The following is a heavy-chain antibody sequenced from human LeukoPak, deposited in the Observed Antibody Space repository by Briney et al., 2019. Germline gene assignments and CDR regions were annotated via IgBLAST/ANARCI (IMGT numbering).Heavy chain of an antibody. CDR3: ARDSSRWYKDY. D-gene: IGHD6-13*01. CDR1: GHTFTGYY. CDR2: INSNSGGT. J-gene: IGHJ4*02. Sequence: GASVKVSCKASGHTFTGYYMHWVRQAPGQGLEWMGWINSNSGGTNYAQKFQGRVTMTRDTSISTVYMELSRLRSHDTAVYYCARDSSRWYKDYWGQGTLVTVSS. V-gene: IGHV1-2*02.